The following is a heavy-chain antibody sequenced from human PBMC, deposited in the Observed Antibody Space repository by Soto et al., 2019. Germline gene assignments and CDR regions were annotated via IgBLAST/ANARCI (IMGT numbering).Heavy chain of an antibody. V-gene: IGHV1-18*01. J-gene: IGHJ6*02. Sequence: GASVKVSCTASGYTFSSYDISWVRQAPGQGLEWVGWISGNNGDTHYAQKLQGRVTMTTDTSTTTALMELRSLTSDDTAVYYCAKNGQPPYYYYGSDVWREGTTVT. CDR3: AKNGQPPYYYYGSDV. CDR1: GYTFSSYD. CDR2: ISGNNGDT. D-gene: IGHD2-8*01.